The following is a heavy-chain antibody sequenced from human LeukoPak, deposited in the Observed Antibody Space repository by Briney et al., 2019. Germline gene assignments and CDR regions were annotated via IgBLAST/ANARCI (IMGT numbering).Heavy chain of an antibody. CDR2: IYYSGNT. D-gene: IGHD3/OR15-3a*01. V-gene: IGHV4-39*01. J-gene: IGHJ4*02. CDR3: ARQAGSGLFILP. CDR1: GVSISSSNSY. Sequence: SETLSLTCTVSGVSISSSNSYWGWIRQPPGKGLEWIGSIYYSGNTYYNASLKSQVSISIDTSKNQFSLKLTSVTAADTAVYYCARQAGSGLFILPGGQGTLVTVSS.